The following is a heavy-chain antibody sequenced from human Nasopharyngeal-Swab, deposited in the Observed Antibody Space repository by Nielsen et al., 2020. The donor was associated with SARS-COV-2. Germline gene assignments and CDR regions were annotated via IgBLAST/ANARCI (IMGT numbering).Heavy chain of an antibody. V-gene: IGHV4-34*01. Sequence: SETLSLTCAVYDGSLSGYYWSWIRQPPGKGLEWIGEINLGGSTFYNPSLKSRLIISVDTSKNQFSLRPSSVTAADTAVYYCARDARLLWFGETSYDAFDIWGQGTMVTVSS. CDR1: DGSLSGYY. CDR2: INLGGST. J-gene: IGHJ3*02. CDR3: ARDARLLWFGETSYDAFDI. D-gene: IGHD3-10*01.